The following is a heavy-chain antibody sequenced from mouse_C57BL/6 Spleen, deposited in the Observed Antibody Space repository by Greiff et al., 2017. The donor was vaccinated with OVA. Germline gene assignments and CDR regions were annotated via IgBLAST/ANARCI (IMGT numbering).Heavy chain of an antibody. V-gene: IGHV3-6*01. J-gene: IGHJ1*03. Sequence: DVQLQESGPGLVKPSQSLSLTCSVTGYSITSGYYWNWIRQFPGNKLEWMGYISYDGSNNYNPSLKNRISITRDTSKNQFFLKLNSVTTEDTATYYCARDHYYGSSHWYFDVWGTGTTVTVSS. CDR3: ARDHYYGSSHWYFDV. CDR1: GYSITSGYY. D-gene: IGHD1-1*01. CDR2: ISYDGSN.